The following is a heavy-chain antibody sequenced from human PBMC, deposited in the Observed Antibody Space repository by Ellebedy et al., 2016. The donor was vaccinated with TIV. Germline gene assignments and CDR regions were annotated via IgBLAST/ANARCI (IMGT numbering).Heavy chain of an antibody. D-gene: IGHD4-17*01. Sequence: SETLSLXXTVSAGSISSSSYFWGWIRQPPGKGLEWIGIIYYSGSTYYNPSLNSRVTISLDTSKNQVSLNLSSVTAADAAVYYCARPLRSTVTTSIYFDYWGQGALGTVSS. CDR1: AGSISSSSYF. V-gene: IGHV4-39*01. CDR3: ARPLRSTVTTSIYFDY. CDR2: IYYSGST. J-gene: IGHJ4*02.